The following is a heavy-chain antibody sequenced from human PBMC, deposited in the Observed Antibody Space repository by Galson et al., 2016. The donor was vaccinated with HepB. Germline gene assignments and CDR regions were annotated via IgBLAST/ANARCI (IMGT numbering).Heavy chain of an antibody. Sequence: SLRLSCAASGNSLSNYYMSWIRQAPGKGLEWVAYISSTVSGRSTYYADSVRGRFTISRDNADKTLYLQMSSLRADDTAAYYCAKGRADYDDAFNVWGRGTLVTVSS. J-gene: IGHJ3*01. D-gene: IGHD3-16*01. CDR2: ISSTVSGRST. CDR3: AKGRADYDDAFNV. CDR1: GNSLSNYY. V-gene: IGHV3-11*01.